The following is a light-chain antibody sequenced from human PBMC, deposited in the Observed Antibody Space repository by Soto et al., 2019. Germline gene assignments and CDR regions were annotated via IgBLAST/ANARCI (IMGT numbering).Light chain of an antibody. CDR2: GAS. V-gene: IGKV3-20*01. Sequence: EIVLTQSPGALSLSPGERATRSCRASQSVSNNYLAWYQQKPGQAPRLLIYGASSRATGIPDRFSGSGSGTDFTLTISRLEPEDFAVYYCQQYGSSLRTFGQGTKVDI. CDR3: QQYGSSLRT. CDR1: QSVSNNY. J-gene: IGKJ1*01.